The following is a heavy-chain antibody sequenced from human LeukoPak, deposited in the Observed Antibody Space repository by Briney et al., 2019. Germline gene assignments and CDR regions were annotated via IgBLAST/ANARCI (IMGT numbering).Heavy chain of an antibody. CDR3: ARHVAGNSGFDY. CDR1: GFTFDDYA. D-gene: IGHD6-19*01. CDR2: ISWNSGSI. Sequence: GGSLRPSCAASGFTFDDYAMHWVRQAPGKGLEWVSGISWNSGSIGYADSVKGRFTISRDNAKNSLYLQMNSLRAEDMALYYCARHVAGNSGFDYWGQGTLVTVSS. V-gene: IGHV3-9*03. J-gene: IGHJ4*02.